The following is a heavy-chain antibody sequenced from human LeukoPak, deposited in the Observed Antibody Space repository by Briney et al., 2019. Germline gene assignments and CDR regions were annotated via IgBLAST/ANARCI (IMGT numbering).Heavy chain of an antibody. J-gene: IGHJ5*02. CDR3: ARLMTGKPNHALDL. CDR1: GYTFTGYY. D-gene: IGHD1-1*01. CDR2: INPNSGGT. Sequence: ASVKVSCKASGYTFTGYYMHWVRQAPGQGLEWMGWINPNSGGTNFAQKFQGRVTLTRDTSISSAYTELNRLISDDTAVYYCARLMTGKPNHALDLWGQGSLVTVSS. V-gene: IGHV1-2*02.